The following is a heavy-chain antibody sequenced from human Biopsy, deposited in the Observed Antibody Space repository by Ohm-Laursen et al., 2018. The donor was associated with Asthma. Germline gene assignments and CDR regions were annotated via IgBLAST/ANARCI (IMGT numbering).Heavy chain of an antibody. CDR3: ARAVDYSHYYGIDV. Sequence: SVKVSCKTSVYTFHSAGITWVRQAPGQGLEWMGWVSVYNGNTKVAQKLQDRVTMITDTSTSTAYMELRSLRSDDTAVYFCARAVDYSHYYGIDVWGQGTTVTVS. CDR1: VYTFHSAG. J-gene: IGHJ6*02. D-gene: IGHD3-10*01. CDR2: VSVYNGNT. V-gene: IGHV1-18*01.